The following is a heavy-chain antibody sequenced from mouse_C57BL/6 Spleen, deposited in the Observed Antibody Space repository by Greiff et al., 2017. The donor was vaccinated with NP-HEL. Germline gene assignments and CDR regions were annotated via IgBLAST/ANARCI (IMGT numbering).Heavy chain of an antibody. Sequence: VQLQQSGAELARPGASVKLSCTASGYTFTSYGISWVKQRTGQGLEWIGEIYPRSGNTYYNEKFKGKATLTADTSSSTAYMELRSLTSEDSAVYFCARKDAGIYYAMDYWGQGTSVTVSS. D-gene: IGHD4-1*01. V-gene: IGHV1-81*01. CDR3: ARKDAGIYYAMDY. CDR1: GYTFTSYG. CDR2: IYPRSGNT. J-gene: IGHJ4*01.